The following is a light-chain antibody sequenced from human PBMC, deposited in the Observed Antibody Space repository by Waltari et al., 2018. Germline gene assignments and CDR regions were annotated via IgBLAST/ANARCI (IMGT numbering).Light chain of an antibody. J-gene: IGKJ5*01. CDR1: QSVFFSPKNKNF. Sequence: DIVMTQFPDSLAVSLGERATINCKSSQSVFFSPKNKNFLALYQQKPGQPPKRLIYWASTRESGVPDRFTGSGSGTDFTLTISSLQAEDVAVYYCHHYYIPPLTFGQGTRLEIK. CDR2: WAS. V-gene: IGKV4-1*01. CDR3: HHYYIPPLT.